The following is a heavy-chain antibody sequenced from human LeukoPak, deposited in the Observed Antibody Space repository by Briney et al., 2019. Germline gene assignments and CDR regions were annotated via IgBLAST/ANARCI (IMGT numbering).Heavy chain of an antibody. J-gene: IGHJ4*02. D-gene: IGHD1-1*01. Sequence: GGSLRLSCAASGFTFGSYSMDWVRQAPGKGLEWVSYVSSSSSTIYYADSVKGRFTISRDNAKNSLYLQMNSLRDEDTAVYYCARDGDWNDGRVYWGQGTLVTVSS. CDR3: ARDGDWNDGRVY. V-gene: IGHV3-48*02. CDR1: GFTFGSYS. CDR2: VSSSSSTI.